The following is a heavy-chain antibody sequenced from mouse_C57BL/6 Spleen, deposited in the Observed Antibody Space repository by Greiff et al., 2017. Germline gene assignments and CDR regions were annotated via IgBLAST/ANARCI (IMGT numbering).Heavy chain of an antibody. Sequence: VQLQQSGAELVRPGSSVKLSCKASGYTFPSYWMPWVKQRHIQGLEWIGNIDPSDSETHYNQKFKDKATLTLDKSSSTAYMQLISLTSEDAAVYDCAGFITTEYFDDWGQGTTLTVSS. V-gene: IGHV1-52*01. CDR1: GYTFPSYW. J-gene: IGHJ2*01. D-gene: IGHD1-1*01. CDR3: AGFITTEYFDD. CDR2: IDPSDSET.